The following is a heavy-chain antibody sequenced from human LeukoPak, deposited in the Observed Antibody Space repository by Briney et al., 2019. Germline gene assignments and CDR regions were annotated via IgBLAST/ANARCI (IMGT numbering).Heavy chain of an antibody. D-gene: IGHD6-6*01. Sequence: SETLSLTCTVSGGSISSYYWSWIWQPPGKGLDCIGYIYYSGTTNYNPSLKSRVTISLDTSKNQFSLKLTSVTAADTAVYYCARLQYSSSSANFDYWGQGTLVTVSS. CDR3: ARLQYSSSSANFDY. CDR1: GGSISSYY. V-gene: IGHV4-59*01. CDR2: IYYSGTT. J-gene: IGHJ4*02.